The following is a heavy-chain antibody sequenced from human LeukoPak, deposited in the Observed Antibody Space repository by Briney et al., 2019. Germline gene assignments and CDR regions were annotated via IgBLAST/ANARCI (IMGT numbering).Heavy chain of an antibody. CDR3: ARGSYSSGCSH. V-gene: IGHV3-21*01. D-gene: IGHD6-19*01. Sequence: PGGSLRLSCAASGFTFSSYSMNWVRQASGKGLDWVSSISSSSSYIYYADSVKGRFTISRDNAKNSLYLQMNSLRAEDTAVYYCARGSYSSGCSHWGQGTLVTVSS. CDR2: ISSSSSYI. CDR1: GFTFSSYS. J-gene: IGHJ4*02.